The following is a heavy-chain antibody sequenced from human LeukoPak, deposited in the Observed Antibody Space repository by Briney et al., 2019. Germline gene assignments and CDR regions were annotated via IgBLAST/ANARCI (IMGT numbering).Heavy chain of an antibody. V-gene: IGHV3-23*01. CDR3: AKVSRGIVAAMDG. CDR1: GFTFSSFA. D-gene: IGHD6-25*01. Sequence: GGSLRLSCAASGFTFSSFAMSWVRQAPGKGLEWVSAISGSGGATYYADSVKGRFTISRDNSKNTLYLQMNSLRAEDTAVYYCAKVSRGIVAAMDGWGKGTTVTVSS. CDR2: ISGSGGAT. J-gene: IGHJ6*03.